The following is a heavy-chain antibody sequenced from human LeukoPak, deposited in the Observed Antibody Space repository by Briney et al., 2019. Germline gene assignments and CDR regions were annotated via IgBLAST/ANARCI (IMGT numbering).Heavy chain of an antibody. CDR3: AGSNVVYYYYYYMDV. CDR2: INSDGRTT. D-gene: IGHD2-15*01. J-gene: IGHJ6*03. V-gene: IGHV3-74*01. CDR1: GFTFSNNW. Sequence: PGGSLRLSCAASGFTFSNNWMHWVRQAPGKGLVWVSRINSDGRTTTYADSVKGRFTISRDNAKNTLYLQMNSLRAEDTAVYYCAGSNVVYYYYYYMDVWGKGTTVTVSS.